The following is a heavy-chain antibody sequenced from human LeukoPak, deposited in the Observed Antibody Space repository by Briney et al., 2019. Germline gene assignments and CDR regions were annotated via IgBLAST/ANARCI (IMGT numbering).Heavy chain of an antibody. D-gene: IGHD2-15*01. CDR1: GGSISSYY. J-gene: IGHJ4*02. V-gene: IGHV4-59*01. CDR2: IYYSGST. CDR3: ARVRSWLYYFDY. Sequence: SETLSLTCTVSGGSISSYYWSWIRQPPGKGLEWIGYIYYSGSTNYNPSLKSRVTISVDTSKNQFSLKLSSVTAADTAVYYCARVRSWLYYFDYWGQGTLVTVSS.